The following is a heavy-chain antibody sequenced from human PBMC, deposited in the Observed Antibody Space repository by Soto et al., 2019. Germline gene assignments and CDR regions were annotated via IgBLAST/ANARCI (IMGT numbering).Heavy chain of an antibody. Sequence: QVQLVQSGAEVKKPGSSVKVSCKASGGTFSSYAISWVRQAPGQGLEWMGGIIPIFGTANYAQKFQGRVTITAYESTSTAYMELSSRRSEDTAVYYCASRSSDSSVCYLDAFDIWGQGTMVTVSS. CDR3: ASRSSDSSVCYLDAFDI. V-gene: IGHV1-69*01. D-gene: IGHD3-22*01. CDR1: GGTFSSYA. J-gene: IGHJ3*02. CDR2: IIPIFGTA.